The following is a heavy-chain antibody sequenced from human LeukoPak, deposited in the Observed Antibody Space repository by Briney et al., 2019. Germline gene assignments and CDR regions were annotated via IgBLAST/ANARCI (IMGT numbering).Heavy chain of an antibody. J-gene: IGHJ5*02. V-gene: IGHV4-4*07. CDR3: ARDKYGDEPAVWFDP. Sequence: SETLSLTCTVSGGSLSSYYWSWLRQPAGKGLEWIGRIYTSGSTNYNPSLTSRVTMSVDTSKNQFSLKLSSVTAADTAVYYCARDKYGDEPAVWFDPWGQGTLVTVSS. D-gene: IGHD4-17*01. CDR1: GGSLSSYY. CDR2: IYTSGST.